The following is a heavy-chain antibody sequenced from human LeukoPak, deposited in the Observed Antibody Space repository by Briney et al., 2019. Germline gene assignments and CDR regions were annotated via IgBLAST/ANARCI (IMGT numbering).Heavy chain of an antibody. CDR3: ARVDRAYCGGDCYPQH. CDR1: GYTFTSYY. J-gene: IGHJ1*01. D-gene: IGHD2-21*02. Sequence: ASVKVSCKASGYTFTSYYMHWVRQAPGQGLEWMGIINPSGGSTSYAQKFQGRVTMTRDTSTSTVYMELSSLRSEDTAVYYCARVDRAYCGGDCYPQHWGQGTLVTVSS. CDR2: INPSGGST. V-gene: IGHV1-46*01.